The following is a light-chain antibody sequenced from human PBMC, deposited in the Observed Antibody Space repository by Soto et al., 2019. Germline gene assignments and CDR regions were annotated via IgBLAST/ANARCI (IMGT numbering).Light chain of an antibody. V-gene: IGKV1-5*01. CDR2: DAS. Sequence: DIQMTQSPSTLSASVGDRGTSTCRASQSIGSWLAWYQQKPGKAPRLLIYDASSLESGVPSRFSGSGSGTEFTLTISSLQPDDFATYYCQQYNPYTWTFGHGTKVDIK. CDR3: QQYNPYTWT. J-gene: IGKJ1*01. CDR1: QSIGSW.